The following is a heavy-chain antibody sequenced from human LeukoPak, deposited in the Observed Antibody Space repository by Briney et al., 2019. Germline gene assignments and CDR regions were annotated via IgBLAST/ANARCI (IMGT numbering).Heavy chain of an antibody. CDR3: ARGVDTAKYYFDY. D-gene: IGHD5-18*01. V-gene: IGHV1-2*02. J-gene: IGHJ4*02. Sequence: ASVKVSCKASGYTFTGYYMHWVRQAPGQGLEWMGWINPNSGGTNYAQKFQGRVTMTRDTSISTAYMELSSLRSEDTAVYYCARGVDTAKYYFDYWGQGTLVTVSS. CDR1: GYTFTGYY. CDR2: INPNSGGT.